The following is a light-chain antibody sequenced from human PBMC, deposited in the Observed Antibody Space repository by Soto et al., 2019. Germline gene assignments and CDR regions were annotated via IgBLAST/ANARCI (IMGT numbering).Light chain of an antibody. V-gene: IGKV3-20*01. J-gene: IGKJ5*01. Sequence: VLTQSPGTLSLSPGERATLSCRASQTVSSSFLACYQQKPGQTPRLLIYGASSRATGIPDRFSGSWSGTDFTLTISRLEPEDFAVYYCQQYSSSFTFGQGTRLEIK. CDR2: GAS. CDR1: QTVSSSF. CDR3: QQYSSSFT.